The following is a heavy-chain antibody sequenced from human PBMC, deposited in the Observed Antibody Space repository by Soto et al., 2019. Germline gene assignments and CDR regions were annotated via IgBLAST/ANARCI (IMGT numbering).Heavy chain of an antibody. D-gene: IGHD2-15*01. CDR2: ISGSGGST. V-gene: IGHV3-23*01. CDR1: GFTFSSYA. Sequence: GGSLRLSCAASGFTFSSYAMSWVRQAPGKGLEWVSAISGSGGSTYYADSVKGRFTISRDNSKNTLYLQMNSLRAEDTAVYYCAKDSRYCSGGSCYLGYYYYYGMDVWGQGTTVTVSS. CDR3: AKDSRYCSGGSCYLGYYYYYGMDV. J-gene: IGHJ6*02.